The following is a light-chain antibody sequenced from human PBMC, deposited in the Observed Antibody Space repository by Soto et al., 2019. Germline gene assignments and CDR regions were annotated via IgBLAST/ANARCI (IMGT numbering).Light chain of an antibody. V-gene: IGLV2-14*03. CDR2: DVS. J-gene: IGLJ1*01. CDR3: SSYTGSSTLYV. CDR1: SSDVGGYNY. Sequence: QSALTQPASVSGSPGQSITISCTGTSSDVGGYNYVSWYQQHPGKVPKLMIYDVSNRPSGVSNRFSGSKSGNTASLTISGLQAEDEADYYCSSYTGSSTLYVFGSGTRSPS.